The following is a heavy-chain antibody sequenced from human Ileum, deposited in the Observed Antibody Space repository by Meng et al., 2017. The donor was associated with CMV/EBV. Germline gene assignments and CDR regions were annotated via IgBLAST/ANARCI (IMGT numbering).Heavy chain of an antibody. CDR3: ARDPTYYDFWSGYSLTYYFDY. CDR2: ISSSSSYI. V-gene: IGHV3-21*01. J-gene: IGHJ4*02. Sequence: YASGWVRQAPGKGLEWVSSISSSSSYIYYADSVKGRFTISRDNAKNSLYLQMNSLRAEDTAVYYCARDPTYYDFWSGYSLTYYFDYWGQGTLVTVSS. CDR1: YA. D-gene: IGHD3-3*01.